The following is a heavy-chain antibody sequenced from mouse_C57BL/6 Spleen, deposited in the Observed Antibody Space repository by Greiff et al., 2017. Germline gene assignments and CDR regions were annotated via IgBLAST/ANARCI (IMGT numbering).Heavy chain of an antibody. CDR2: INPSSGYT. J-gene: IGHJ1*03. CDR3: ERSRDYGVQSWYFDV. CDR1: GYTFTSYT. Sequence: QVQLQQSGAELARPGASVKMSCKASGYTFTSYTMHWVKQRPGQGLEWIGYINPSSGYTKYNQKFKDKATLTADKSSSTAYMQLSSLTSEDSAVYYCERSRDYGVQSWYFDVWGTGTTVTVSS. V-gene: IGHV1-4*01. D-gene: IGHD2-4*01.